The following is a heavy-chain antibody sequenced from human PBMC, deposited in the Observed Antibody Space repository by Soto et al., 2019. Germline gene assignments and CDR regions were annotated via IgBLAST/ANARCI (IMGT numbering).Heavy chain of an antibody. CDR3: ASTITVWGRYPNSASDI. CDR1: GYSFSSYW. V-gene: IGHV5-51*01. J-gene: IGHJ3*02. D-gene: IGHD3-16*02. CDR2: IYPGDSDT. Sequence: GESLKISCKGSGYSFSSYWIGWVRQIPGKGLEWMGIIYPGDSDTRYSPSFQGQVTISADKSISTAYLQWSSLKASDTAMYYCASTITVWGRYPNSASDIRGQGTLVTVSS.